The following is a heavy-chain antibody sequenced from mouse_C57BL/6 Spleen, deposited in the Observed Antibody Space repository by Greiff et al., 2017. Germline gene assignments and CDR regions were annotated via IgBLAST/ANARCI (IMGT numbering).Heavy chain of an antibody. Sequence: VQLQQSGPELVKPGASVKIPCKASGYTFTDYNMDWVKQSHGKSLEWIGDINPNTGGTIYNQKFKGKATLTVDKSSSTAYMELRSLTSEDTAVYYCARGDYYGSSFDYWGQGTTLTVSS. J-gene: IGHJ2*01. V-gene: IGHV1-18*01. D-gene: IGHD1-1*01. CDR1: GYTFTDYN. CDR2: INPNTGGT. CDR3: ARGDYYGSSFDY.